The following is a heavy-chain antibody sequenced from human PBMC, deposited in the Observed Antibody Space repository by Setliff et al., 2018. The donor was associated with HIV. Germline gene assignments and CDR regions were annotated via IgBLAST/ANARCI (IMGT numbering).Heavy chain of an antibody. CDR1: GGPITTSTYY. J-gene: IGHJ6*02. CDR2: IYQSGTT. CDR3: EAATVGQTGYYGIDV. Sequence: SETLSLTCTVSGGPITTSTYYWGWIRQPPGKGLEWIGNIYQSGTTFYNASLRSRVAMSVDTSKNQFSLKLNFVTAADTAVYYCEAATVGQTGYYGIDVWGQGTAVTVSS. D-gene: IGHD1-26*01. V-gene: IGHV4-39*07.